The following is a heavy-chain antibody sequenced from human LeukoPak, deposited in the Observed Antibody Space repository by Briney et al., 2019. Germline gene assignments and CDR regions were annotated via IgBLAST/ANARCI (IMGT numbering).Heavy chain of an antibody. D-gene: IGHD3-22*01. CDR1: GGSFSGYY. V-gene: IGHV4-34*01. Sequence: PSETLSLTCAVYGGSFSGYYWSWIRQPPGKGLEWIGEINHSGSTNYNPSLKSRVTISVDTSKNQFSLKLSSVTAADTAVYYCARAHDSSGYYSGVPIDYWGQGTLVTVSS. J-gene: IGHJ4*02. CDR2: INHSGST. CDR3: ARAHDSSGYYSGVPIDY.